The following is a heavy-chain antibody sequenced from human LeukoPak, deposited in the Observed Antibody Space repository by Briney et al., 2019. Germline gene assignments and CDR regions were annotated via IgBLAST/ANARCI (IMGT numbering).Heavy chain of an antibody. D-gene: IGHD6-19*01. Sequence: SETLSLTCTVSGGSISSGGYYWSWIRQHPGKGLEWIGYIYYSGSTYYNPSLKSRVTISVDPSKNQFSLKLSSVTAADTAVYYCANDLSDYSSGWDEAFDIWGQGTMVTVSS. V-gene: IGHV4-31*03. CDR2: IYYSGST. J-gene: IGHJ3*02. CDR3: ANDLSDYSSGWDEAFDI. CDR1: GGSISSGGYY.